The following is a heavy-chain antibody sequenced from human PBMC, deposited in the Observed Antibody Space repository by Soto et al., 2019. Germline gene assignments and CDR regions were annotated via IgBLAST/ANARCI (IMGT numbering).Heavy chain of an antibody. V-gene: IGHV4-34*01. Sequence: QVQLQQWGVGLLKPSETLSLTCAVYSGTFSGYYWSWIRQPPGKGLEWIGEINHRGSTNYNPSLNRRVTISVDTSKNQFSLKLNSVTAADTAVYYCARGSRVKIPAASGRDYYYHGLDVWAQGTAVTVSS. CDR2: INHRGST. D-gene: IGHD6-25*01. J-gene: IGHJ6*02. CDR1: SGTFSGYY. CDR3: ARGSRVKIPAASGRDYYYHGLDV.